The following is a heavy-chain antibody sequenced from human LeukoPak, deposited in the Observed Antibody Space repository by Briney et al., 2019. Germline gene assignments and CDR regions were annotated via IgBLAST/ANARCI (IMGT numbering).Heavy chain of an antibody. V-gene: IGHV4-39*01. Sequence: TSETLSLTCTVSGGSISSSSYYWGWIRQPPGKGLEWIGSIYYSGSTYYNPSLKSRVTISVDTSKNQFPLKLSSVTAADTAVYYCARLLSGWLFDPWGQGTLVTVSS. J-gene: IGHJ5*02. CDR3: ARLLSGWLFDP. CDR2: IYYSGST. CDR1: GGSISSSSYY. D-gene: IGHD3-22*01.